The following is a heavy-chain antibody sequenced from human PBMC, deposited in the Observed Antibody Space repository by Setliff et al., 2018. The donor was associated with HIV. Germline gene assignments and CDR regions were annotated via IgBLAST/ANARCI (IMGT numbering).Heavy chain of an antibody. Sequence: SETLSLTCTVSGASISHSHWSWIRQPPGKGLEWIGYVWDNGTTKYNPSLESRVTISLHTSKNQFSLKLSSVTTADTAVYYCATYWGGAGGRGYWGQGTLVTVSS. CDR3: ATYWGGAGGRGY. CDR1: GASISHSH. D-gene: IGHD1-26*01. V-gene: IGHV4-59*01. CDR2: VWDNGTT. J-gene: IGHJ4*02.